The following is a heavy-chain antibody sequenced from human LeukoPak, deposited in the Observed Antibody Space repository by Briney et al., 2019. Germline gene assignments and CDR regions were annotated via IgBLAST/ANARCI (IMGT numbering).Heavy chain of an antibody. V-gene: IGHV3-9*01. J-gene: IGHJ4*02. CDR3: AKDIKNVETETFDH. Sequence: GGSLRLSCAASGFTFDDYAMHWVRQAPGKGLEWVSGMSWNSGNTGYADSVKGRFTISRDNAKNSLYLQMDSLRAEDTAFYYCAKDIKNVETETFDHWGQGTLVTVSS. D-gene: IGHD1-14*01. CDR1: GFTFDDYA. CDR2: MSWNSGNT.